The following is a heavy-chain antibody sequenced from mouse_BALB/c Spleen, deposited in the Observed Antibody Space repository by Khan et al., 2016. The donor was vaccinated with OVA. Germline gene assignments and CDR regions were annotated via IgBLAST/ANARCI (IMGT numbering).Heavy chain of an antibody. D-gene: IGHD1-1*01. J-gene: IGHJ2*01. CDR3: TRIYRSDFDY. V-gene: IGHV1-20*02. Sequence: EVQLQESGPELVRPGASVKISCKASGYSFTGYFMNWVMQSHGKSLEWIGRINPHIGETFYNQRFKVKATLTVDESSTTAHMELRSLASEDSAVYYCTRIYRSDFDYWGQGTTLTVSS. CDR2: INPHIGET. CDR1: GYSFTGYF.